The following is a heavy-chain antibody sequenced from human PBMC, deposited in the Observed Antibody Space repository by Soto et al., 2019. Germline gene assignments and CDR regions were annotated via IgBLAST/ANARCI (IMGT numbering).Heavy chain of an antibody. Sequence: QVQLVQSGAEVKKPGSSVKVSCKASGGTFSSYAISWVRQAPGQGLEWMGGIIPIFGTANYAQKFQGRVTITADESTRTPYMELSSLRSEDTAVYYCARDLDDTPTKQKYYYGMDFWGQGTTVRVCS. D-gene: IGHD1-1*01. CDR1: GGTFSSYA. CDR3: ARDLDDTPTKQKYYYGMDF. CDR2: IIPIFGTA. J-gene: IGHJ6*02. V-gene: IGHV1-69*01.